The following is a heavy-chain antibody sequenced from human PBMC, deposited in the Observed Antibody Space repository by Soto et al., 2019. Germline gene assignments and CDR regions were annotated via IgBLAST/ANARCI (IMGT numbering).Heavy chain of an antibody. Sequence: PSETLSLTCAVSGGSISSGGYAWAWIRQPPGKGLEWVGYIYQSGSTYYNPSLKSRVTIAADRSKNQFSLNLASVIAADTAVYYCARSYSGGDAYFDYWGQGTVVTVSS. D-gene: IGHD2-21*02. CDR3: ARSYSGGDAYFDY. V-gene: IGHV4-30-2*01. CDR1: GGSISSGGYA. J-gene: IGHJ4*02. CDR2: IYQSGST.